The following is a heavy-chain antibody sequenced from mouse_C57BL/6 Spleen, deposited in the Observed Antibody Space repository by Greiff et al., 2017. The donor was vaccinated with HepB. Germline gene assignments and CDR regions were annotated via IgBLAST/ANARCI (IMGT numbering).Heavy chain of an antibody. Sequence: QVQLQQSGAELVKPGASVKLSCKASGYTFTSYWMHWVKQRPGQGLEWIGMIHPNSGSTNYNEKFKSKATLTVDKSSSTAYMQLSSLTSEDSAVYYCARSDYGYENAMDYWGQGTSVTVSS. V-gene: IGHV1-64*01. D-gene: IGHD2-2*01. CDR3: ARSDYGYENAMDY. CDR1: GYTFTSYW. CDR2: IHPNSGST. J-gene: IGHJ4*01.